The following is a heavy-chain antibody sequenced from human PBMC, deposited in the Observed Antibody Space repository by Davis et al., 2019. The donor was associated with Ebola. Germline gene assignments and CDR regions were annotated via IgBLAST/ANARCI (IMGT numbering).Heavy chain of an antibody. CDR3: ARGGHCSGGSCATWAFDI. CDR1: GFTFSSYW. D-gene: IGHD2-15*01. Sequence: GESLKISCAASGFTFSSYWMHWVRQAPGKGLVWVSRINSDGSSTSYADSVKGRFTISRDNAKNSLYLQMNSLRAEDTAVYYCARGGHCSGGSCATWAFDIWGQGTMVTVSS. V-gene: IGHV3-74*01. J-gene: IGHJ3*02. CDR2: INSDGSST.